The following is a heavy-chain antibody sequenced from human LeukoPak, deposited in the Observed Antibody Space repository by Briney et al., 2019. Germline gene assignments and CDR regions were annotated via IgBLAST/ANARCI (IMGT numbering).Heavy chain of an antibody. CDR1: GFTFSSYS. V-gene: IGHV3-21*01. J-gene: IGHJ4*02. CDR2: IRSSSSYM. Sequence: GGSLRLSCVASGFTFSSYSMNWVRQTPGKGLEWVSSIRSSSSYMYYADSVKGRFTISRVNAKNSLYLQMNSLRAEDTAVYYCAREEYGGGQGTLVTVSS. CDR3: AREEYG. D-gene: IGHD4-17*01.